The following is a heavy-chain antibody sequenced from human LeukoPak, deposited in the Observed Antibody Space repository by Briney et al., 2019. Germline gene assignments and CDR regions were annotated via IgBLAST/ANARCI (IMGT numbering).Heavy chain of an antibody. Sequence: ASVKVSCKASGYTFTSYGISWVRQAPGQGLEWMGWISAYNGNTNYAQKLQGRVTMTTDTSTSTAYMELRSLRSDDTAVYYCARGRRITFGGVIVIPLDYWGQGTLVTVSS. CDR2: ISAYNGNT. V-gene: IGHV1-18*01. D-gene: IGHD3-16*02. CDR3: ARGRRITFGGVIVIPLDY. J-gene: IGHJ4*02. CDR1: GYTFTSYG.